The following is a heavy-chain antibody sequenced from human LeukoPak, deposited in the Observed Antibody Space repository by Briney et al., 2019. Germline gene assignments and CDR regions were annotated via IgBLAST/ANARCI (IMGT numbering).Heavy chain of an antibody. V-gene: IGHV4-59*01. CDR2: IYYSGST. Sequence: KPSETLSLTCTVSGGSISSYYWSWIRQPPGKGLEWIGYIYYSGSTNYNPSLKSRVTISVDTSKNQFSLKLSSVTAADTAVYYCARERGVLTPPIIDYWGQGTLVTVSS. J-gene: IGHJ4*02. CDR3: ARERGVLTPPIIDY. CDR1: GGSISSYY. D-gene: IGHD1-1*01.